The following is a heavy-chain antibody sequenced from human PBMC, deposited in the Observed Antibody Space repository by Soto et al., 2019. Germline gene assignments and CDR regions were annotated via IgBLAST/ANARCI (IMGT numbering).Heavy chain of an antibody. CDR3: ARLLDPLRASGDY. CDR1: GYSFTSYW. J-gene: IGHJ4*02. V-gene: IGHV5-10-1*01. Sequence: PGESLKSSGKGSGYSFTSYWISWVRQMPGKGLGWMGRIDPSDSYTNYSPSFQGHVTISADKSISTACLQWSSLKASDTAMYYCARLLDPLRASGDYWGQGTLVTVSS. CDR2: IDPSDSYT.